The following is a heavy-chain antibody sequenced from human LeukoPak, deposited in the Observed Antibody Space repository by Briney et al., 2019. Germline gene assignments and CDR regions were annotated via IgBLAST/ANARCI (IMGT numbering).Heavy chain of an antibody. Sequence: ASVKVSCKASGYTFTGYDIHWVRQAPGHGLECMGVINPNGGATNYALKFYGRVTMTRDMSTTTVYMDLSSLRSEDTAVYYCARDEYYSDSSGYYGQGDAFDIWGQGTMVTVSS. D-gene: IGHD3-22*01. CDR2: INPNGGAT. CDR3: ARDEYYSDSSGYYGQGDAFDI. CDR1: GYTFTGYD. V-gene: IGHV1-46*01. J-gene: IGHJ3*02.